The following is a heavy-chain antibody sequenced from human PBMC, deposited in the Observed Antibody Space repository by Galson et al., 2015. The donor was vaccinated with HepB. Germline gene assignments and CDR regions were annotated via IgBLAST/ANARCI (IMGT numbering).Heavy chain of an antibody. J-gene: IGHJ4*02. D-gene: IGHD3-22*01. CDR2: MSYDGTKK. Sequence: SLRLSCAASGFTLGTFGMHWVRQAPGKGLEWVTFMSYDGTKKYYLDSVKGRFSISRDNSKNTLYLEMNSLRAEDMAVYFCANDHHYSSSSYYLGDFWGQGTLVTVSS. V-gene: IGHV3-30*18. CDR1: GFTLGTFG. CDR3: ANDHHYSSSSYYLGDF.